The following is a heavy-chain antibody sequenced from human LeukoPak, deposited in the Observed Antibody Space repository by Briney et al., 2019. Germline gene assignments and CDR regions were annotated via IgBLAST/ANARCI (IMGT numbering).Heavy chain of an antibody. D-gene: IGHD2-2*01. CDR3: ARENHSCSSTSCSSWFDP. Sequence: PSETLSLTCTVSGGSISSGDYYWRWIRQPPGTGLEWIGYIYYSGSTYYNPSLKSRVTISVDTSKNQFSLKLSSVTAADTAVYYCARENHSCSSTSCSSWFDPWGQGTLVTVSS. J-gene: IGHJ5*02. CDR1: GGSISSGDYY. V-gene: IGHV4-30-4*01. CDR2: IYYSGST.